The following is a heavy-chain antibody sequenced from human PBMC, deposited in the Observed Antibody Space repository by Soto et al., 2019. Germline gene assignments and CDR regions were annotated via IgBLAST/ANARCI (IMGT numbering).Heavy chain of an antibody. CDR1: GFSFSRYG. Sequence: GGSLRLSCAASGFSFSRYGIHWVRQAPGKGLEWVAVISYDESTTFYADPVKGRFTISRDNSKNTLFLQMNSLRPEDTAVYYCSKAMIGSYDSDAFDVWGQGTMVTVSS. CDR2: ISYDESTT. D-gene: IGHD3-22*01. CDR3: SKAMIGSYDSDAFDV. V-gene: IGHV3-30*18. J-gene: IGHJ3*01.